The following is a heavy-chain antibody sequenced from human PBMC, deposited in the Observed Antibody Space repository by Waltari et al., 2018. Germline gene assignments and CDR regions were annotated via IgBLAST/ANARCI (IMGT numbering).Heavy chain of an antibody. J-gene: IGHJ4*02. CDR1: GFTFSSYE. Sequence: EVQLVESGGGLVRPGGSLSLSCAASGFTFSSYEMTWVRQAPGKGLEWVSYISSSGSTIYYADSVKGRFTISRDNAKNSLYLQMNSLRAEDTAVYYCASLVRGVANLIDYWGQGTLVTVSS. CDR3: ASLVRGVANLIDY. V-gene: IGHV3-48*03. D-gene: IGHD3-10*01. CDR2: ISSSGSTI.